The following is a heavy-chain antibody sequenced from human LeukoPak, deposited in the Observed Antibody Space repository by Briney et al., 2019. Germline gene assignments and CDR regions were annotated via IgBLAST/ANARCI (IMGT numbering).Heavy chain of an antibody. J-gene: IGHJ3*02. D-gene: IGHD3-10*01. V-gene: IGHV3-20*04. CDR1: GFTFDDYG. CDR3: ARCSEGGYFGAFDI. Sequence: GGSLRLSCAASGFTFDDYGMSWVRQAPGKGLEWVSGINWNGGSTGYADSVKGRFTISRDNAKNSLYLQMNSLRAEDTALYYCARCSEGGYFGAFDIWGQGTMVTVSS. CDR2: INWNGGST.